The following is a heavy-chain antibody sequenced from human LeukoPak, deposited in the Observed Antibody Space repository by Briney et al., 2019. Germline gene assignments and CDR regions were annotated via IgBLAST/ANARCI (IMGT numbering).Heavy chain of an antibody. J-gene: IGHJ5*01. D-gene: IGHD3-16*01. CDR3: VRGLDS. Sequence: GGSLRLSCAASGFTFSSDWMHWVRQAPGKGLVCVSYINGDGSSTNYADSVRGRFTISRDNAKKTLYLQMNSLRDEDTAVHFCVRGLDSWCLGTLVTVSS. CDR2: INGDGSST. CDR1: GFTFSSDW. V-gene: IGHV3-74*01.